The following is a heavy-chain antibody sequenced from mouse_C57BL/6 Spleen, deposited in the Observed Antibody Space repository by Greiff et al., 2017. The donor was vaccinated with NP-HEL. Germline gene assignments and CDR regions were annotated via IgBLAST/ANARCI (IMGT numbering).Heavy chain of an antibody. CDR1: GFTFSDYG. CDR3: ARPYYGSSYWYFDV. J-gene: IGHJ1*03. CDR2: ISSGSSTI. Sequence: DVQLVESGGGLVKPGGSLKLSCAASGFTFSDYGMHWVRQAPEKGLEWVAYISSGSSTIYYADTVKGRFTISRDNAKNTLFLQMTSLRSEDTAMYYCARPYYGSSYWYFDVWGTRTTVTVSS. V-gene: IGHV5-17*01. D-gene: IGHD1-1*01.